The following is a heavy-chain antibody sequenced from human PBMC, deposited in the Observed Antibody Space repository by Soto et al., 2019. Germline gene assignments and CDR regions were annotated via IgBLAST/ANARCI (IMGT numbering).Heavy chain of an antibody. CDR2: INHSGST. CDR3: AGLQTGTSAGPFDY. J-gene: IGHJ4*02. V-gene: IGHV4-34*01. CDR1: GGSFSGYY. Sequence: SETLSLTCAVYGGSFSGYYWSWIRQPPGKGLGWIGEINHSGSTNYNPSLKSRVTISVDTSKNQFSLKLSSVTAADTAVYYCAGLQTGTSAGPFDYWGQGTLVTVSS. D-gene: IGHD6-13*01.